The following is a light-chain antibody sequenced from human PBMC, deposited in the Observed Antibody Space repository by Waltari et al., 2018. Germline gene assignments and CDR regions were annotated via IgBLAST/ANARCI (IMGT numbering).Light chain of an antibody. CDR2: GAS. CDR3: QQYGRSVT. J-gene: IGKJ4*01. CDR1: QSVTNNY. V-gene: IGKV3-20*01. Sequence: DILLTQSPGTLSLSPGEGATLSCRASQSVTNNYLAWYHQKPGQAPMLLIYGASSRATGIPDRFSGSVSGTDFTLTITRLEPEDFAAYYCQQYGRSVTFGGGTKLQIK.